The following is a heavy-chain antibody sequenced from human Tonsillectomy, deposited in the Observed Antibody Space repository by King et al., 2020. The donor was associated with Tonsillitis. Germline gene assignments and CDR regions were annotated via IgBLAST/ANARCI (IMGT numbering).Heavy chain of an antibody. D-gene: IGHD2-2*01. CDR2: IKQDGSEK. J-gene: IGHJ6*02. V-gene: IGHV3-7*04. CDR1: GFTFSGYW. Sequence: DVQLVESGGGLVQPGGSLRLSCAASGFTFSGYWMSWVRQAPGKGLEWVANIKQDGSEKYYVDSVKGRFTISRDNAKNSLYLQMNSLRAEDKTVYDCARGMIGGGPAAPMGYGMDVWGQGTTVTVSS. CDR3: ARGMIGGGPAAPMGYGMDV.